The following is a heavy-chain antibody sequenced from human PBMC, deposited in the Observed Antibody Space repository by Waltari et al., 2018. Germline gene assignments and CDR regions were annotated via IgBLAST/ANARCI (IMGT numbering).Heavy chain of an antibody. CDR2: ISHSGRT. Sequence: QVQLQQWGAGLLKPSETLSPTCAVYGGSFSGYYWSWIRQPPGKGLEWIGEISHSGRTNYNPSLKSRVTISLDTSKNQFSLKLSSVTAADTAVYYCARGPTSRLRLVFGYRFDPWGQGTLVTVSS. D-gene: IGHD3-3*01. V-gene: IGHV4-34*01. CDR3: ARGPTSRLRLVFGYRFDP. CDR1: GGSFSGYY. J-gene: IGHJ5*02.